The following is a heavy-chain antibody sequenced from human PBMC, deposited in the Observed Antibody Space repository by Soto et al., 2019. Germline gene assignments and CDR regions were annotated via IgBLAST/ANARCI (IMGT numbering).Heavy chain of an antibody. CDR1: GCSISSYY. D-gene: IGHD3-9*01. J-gene: IGHJ4*02. Sequence: PXDTLSLTCPVAGCSISSYYWSWIRQPPGKGLEWIGYIYYSGSTNYNPSLKSRVTISVDTSKNQFSLKLSSVTAADTAVYYCAREETLRYLGHFDYWGQGTLVTVSS. CDR2: IYYSGST. CDR3: AREETLRYLGHFDY. V-gene: IGHV4-59*01.